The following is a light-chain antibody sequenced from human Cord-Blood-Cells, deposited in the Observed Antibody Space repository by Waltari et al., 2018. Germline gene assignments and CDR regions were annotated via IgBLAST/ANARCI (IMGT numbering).Light chain of an antibody. CDR1: QSLLHSNGYNY. CDR3: MQALQTPPT. V-gene: IGKV2-28*01. J-gene: IGKJ4*01. CDR2: LGS. Sequence: DIVMTQSPLSLPVTPGEPASISCRSSQSLLHSNGYNYLDWYLQKPGQSPQLLIYLGSNRASWVPDRFSGSGSGTDFTLKISRGEAEDVGVYYCMQALQTPPTFGGGTKVEIK.